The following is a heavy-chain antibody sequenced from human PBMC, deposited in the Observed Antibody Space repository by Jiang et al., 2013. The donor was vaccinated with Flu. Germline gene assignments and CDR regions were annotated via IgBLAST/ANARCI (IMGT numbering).Heavy chain of an antibody. CDR2: INPGDSDT. V-gene: IGHV5-51*01. D-gene: IGHD4-11*01. CDR3: ARSRGTYNNYIVSDWFDP. J-gene: IGHJ5*02. Sequence: VQLVESGAEVKKPGESLKISCKGSGYSFTSYWIGWVRQMPGKGLEWMGIINPGDSDTRYSPSFQGQVTISADKSISTAYLQWSSLKASDTAMYYCARSRGTYNNYIVSDWFDPWGQGTLVTVSS. CDR1: GYSFTSYW.